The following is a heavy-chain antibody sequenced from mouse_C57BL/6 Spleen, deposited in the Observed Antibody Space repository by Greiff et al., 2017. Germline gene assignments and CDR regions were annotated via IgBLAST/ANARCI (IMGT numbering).Heavy chain of an antibody. Sequence: EVQGVESGGGLVKPGGSLKLSCAASGFTFSDYGMHWVRQAPEKGLEWVAYISSGSSTIYYADTVKGRFTISRDNAKNTLFLQMTSLRSEDTAMYYCARSYYGYDEGDYYAMDYWGQGTSVTVSS. CDR2: ISSGSSTI. D-gene: IGHD2-9*01. CDR1: GFTFSDYG. CDR3: ARSYYGYDEGDYYAMDY. V-gene: IGHV5-17*01. J-gene: IGHJ4*01.